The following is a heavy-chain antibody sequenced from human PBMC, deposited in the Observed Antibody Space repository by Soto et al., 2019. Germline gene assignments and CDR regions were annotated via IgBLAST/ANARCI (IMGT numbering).Heavy chain of an antibody. CDR3: ARGTVTPGLDY. V-gene: IGHV3-7*04. CDR1: GFTFSDYW. J-gene: IGHJ4*02. Sequence: EVQLVESGGGLVQPGGSLRLSCAASGFTFSDYWMNWLRQAPGKGLEWMANIKEDGSEKYYVDSVRGRFTISRDNAKNSLYWQRISLRAEATAVYYCARGTVTPGLDYWGQGNLVTVSS. D-gene: IGHD4-17*01. CDR2: IKEDGSEK.